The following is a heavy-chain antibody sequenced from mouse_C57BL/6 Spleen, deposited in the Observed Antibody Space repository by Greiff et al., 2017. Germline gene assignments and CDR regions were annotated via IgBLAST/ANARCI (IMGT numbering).Heavy chain of an antibody. CDR1: GFTFSSYA. J-gene: IGHJ2*01. CDR2: ISDGGSYT. D-gene: IGHD2-3*01. CDR3: ARVSYDGYYVDY. V-gene: IGHV5-4*03. Sequence: EVKLEESGGGLVKPGGSLKLSCAASGFTFSSYAMSWVRQTPEKRLEWVATISDGGSYTYYPDNVKGRFTISRDNAKNNLYLQMSHLKSEDTAMYYCARVSYDGYYVDYWGQGTTLTVSS.